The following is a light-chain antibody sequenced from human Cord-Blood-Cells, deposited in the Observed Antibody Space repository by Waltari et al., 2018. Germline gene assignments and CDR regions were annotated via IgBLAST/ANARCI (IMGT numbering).Light chain of an antibody. Sequence: IVLTQTPGTLSLSPGERATLSCRASQSVSSSYLAWYQQKPCQAPRILIYGASSRATGIPDRFSGSGSGTDFTLTISRLEPEDFAVYYCQQYGSSPLTFGGGTKVEIK. J-gene: IGKJ4*01. CDR1: QSVSSSY. V-gene: IGKV3-20*01. CDR2: GAS. CDR3: QQYGSSPLT.